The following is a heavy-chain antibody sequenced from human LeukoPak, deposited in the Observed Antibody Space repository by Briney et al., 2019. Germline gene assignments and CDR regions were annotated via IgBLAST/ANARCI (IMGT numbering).Heavy chain of an antibody. CDR3: ARRVAYYYGSGSSVDWFDP. J-gene: IGHJ5*02. CDR2: IYSDNT. D-gene: IGHD3-10*01. V-gene: IGHV3-53*05. Sequence: GGSLRLSCTVSGFTVSSNSMSWVRQAPGKGLEWVSFIYSDNTHYSDSVKGRFTISRDNSKNTLYLQMNSLRSEDTAVYYCARRVAYYYGSGSSVDWFDPWGQGTLVTVSS. CDR1: GFTVSSNS.